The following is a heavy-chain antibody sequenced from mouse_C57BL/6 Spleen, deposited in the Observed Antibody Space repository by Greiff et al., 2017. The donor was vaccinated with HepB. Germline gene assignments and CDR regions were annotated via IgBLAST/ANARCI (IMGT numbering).Heavy chain of an antibody. CDR3: ARGGSTIVTQYYIDY. CDR1: GYSFTNYL. V-gene: IGHV1-54*01. J-gene: IGHJ2*01. D-gene: IGHD2-5*01. Sequence: VQLQQSGAELVRPGTSVKVSCKASGYSFTNYLIEWVKQRPGQGLEWIGVINPGSGGTNYNEKFKGKATLTADKSSSTAYMQLSSLTSEDSAVYFCARGGSTIVTQYYIDYWGQGTTLTVSS. CDR2: INPGSGGT.